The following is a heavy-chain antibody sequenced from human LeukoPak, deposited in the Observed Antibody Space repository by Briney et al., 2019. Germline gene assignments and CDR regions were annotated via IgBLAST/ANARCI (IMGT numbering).Heavy chain of an antibody. Sequence: GGSLRLSCEACGFRFTIYEMNWVRQAPGKGLEWISYITSNGRTTYYADSVKGRFTISRDNSKNTVYLQMNNLRAEDTAVYFCARDRGTSGYIFDYWGRGTLVTVSS. V-gene: IGHV3-48*03. D-gene: IGHD3-22*01. CDR2: ITSNGRTT. CDR1: GFRFTIYE. CDR3: ARDRGTSGYIFDY. J-gene: IGHJ4*02.